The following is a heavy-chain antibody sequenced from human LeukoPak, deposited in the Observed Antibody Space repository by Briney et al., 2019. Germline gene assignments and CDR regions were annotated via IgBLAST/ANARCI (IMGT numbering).Heavy chain of an antibody. J-gene: IGHJ4*02. D-gene: IGHD1-26*01. V-gene: IGHV1-2*02. CDR3: ARGLVGAATFDY. CDR2: ISPNSGGT. Sequence: GASVKVSCKAPGYTFTGYYMHWVRQAPGQGLEWMGWISPNSGGTNYAQKFQGRVTMTRDTSISTAYMELSRLRSDDTAVYYCARGLVGAATFDYWGQGTLVTVSS. CDR1: GYTFTGYY.